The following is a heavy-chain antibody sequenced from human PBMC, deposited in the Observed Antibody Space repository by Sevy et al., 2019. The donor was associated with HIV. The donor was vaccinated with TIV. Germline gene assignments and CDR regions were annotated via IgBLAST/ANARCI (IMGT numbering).Heavy chain of an antibody. Sequence: GGSVRLSCAASGFTFTSYVMSWVRHAPGKGLEWVSGINNSGGKTYYADSVKGRFTISRDNFENTLSLQMNSLRAEDTAAYYCAKGSIGGRYEEVHDWGQGTMVTVSS. CDR1: GFTFTSYV. CDR3: AKGSIGGRYEEVHD. V-gene: IGHV3-23*01. J-gene: IGHJ3*01. CDR2: INNSGGKT. D-gene: IGHD1-26*01.